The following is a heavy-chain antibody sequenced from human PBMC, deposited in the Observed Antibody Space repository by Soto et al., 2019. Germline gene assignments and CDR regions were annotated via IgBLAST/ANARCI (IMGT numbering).Heavy chain of an antibody. V-gene: IGHV3-30-3*01. D-gene: IGHD3-22*01. Sequence: QVQLVESGGGVVQPGRSLRLSCAASGFTFSSYAMHWVRQAPGKGLEWVAVISYDGSNKYYADSVNGRFTISRDNSKNTLYLQMNSLRAEDTAVYYCARDKGYYYDSSGYYGDYWGQGTLVTVSS. CDR1: GFTFSSYA. J-gene: IGHJ4*02. CDR3: ARDKGYYYDSSGYYGDY. CDR2: ISYDGSNK.